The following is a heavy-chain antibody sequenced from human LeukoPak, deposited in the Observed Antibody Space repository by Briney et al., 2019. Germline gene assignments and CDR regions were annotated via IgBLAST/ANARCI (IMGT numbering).Heavy chain of an antibody. CDR2: ISGSGGST. CDR3: ARDMGMKTTVTGGFDY. V-gene: IGHV3-23*01. D-gene: IGHD4-17*01. Sequence: GGSLRLSCAASGFTFSSYAMSWVRQAPGKGLEWVSAISGSGGSTYYADSVKGRFTISRDNSKNTLYLQMNSLRAEDTAVYYCARDMGMKTTVTGGFDYWGQGTLVTVSS. J-gene: IGHJ4*02. CDR1: GFTFSSYA.